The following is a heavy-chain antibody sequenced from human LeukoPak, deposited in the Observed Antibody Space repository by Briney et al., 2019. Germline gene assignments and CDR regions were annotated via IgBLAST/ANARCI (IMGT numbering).Heavy chain of an antibody. CDR3: ASPQYYGSGSYYIGYYFDY. J-gene: IGHJ4*02. CDR2: IIPILGIA. CDR1: GYTFTGYG. D-gene: IGHD3-10*01. V-gene: IGHV1-69*04. Sequence: ASVKVSCKASGYTFTGYGISWVRQAPGQGLEWMGRIIPILGIANYAQKFQGRVTITADKSTSTAYMELSSLRSEDTAVYYCASPQYYGSGSYYIGYYFDYWGQGTLVTVSS.